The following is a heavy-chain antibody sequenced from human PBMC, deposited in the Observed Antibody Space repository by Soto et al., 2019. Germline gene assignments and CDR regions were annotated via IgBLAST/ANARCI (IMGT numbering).Heavy chain of an antibody. CDR3: ARVPEY. V-gene: IGHV4-59*12. Sequence: SETLSLTCAVYGGSFSGYYWSWIRQPPGKGLEWIGYIYYSGSTNYNPSLKSRVTISVDTSKNQFSLKLSSVTAADTAVYYCARVPEYWGQGTLVTVSS. CDR2: IYYSGST. CDR1: GGSFSGYY. J-gene: IGHJ4*02.